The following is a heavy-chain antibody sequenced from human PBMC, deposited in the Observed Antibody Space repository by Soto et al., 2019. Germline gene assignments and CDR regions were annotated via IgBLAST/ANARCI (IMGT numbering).Heavy chain of an antibody. CDR2: IIPILDIP. CDR3: GRHFTGGLVLGTAPPGGDTYGWDV. V-gene: IGHV1-69*02. CDR1: GGTFSRYT. Sequence: QVQLVQSGAEVKKPGSSVKVSCKASGGTFSRYTFTWVRQAPGQGLEWMGRIIPILDIPNYAQNFQGRVTFPSDKATSTAYRELSSLTADDTAVYYCGRHFTGGLVLGTAPPGGDTYGWDVWGQGTTVTVSS. D-gene: IGHD2-15*01. J-gene: IGHJ6*02.